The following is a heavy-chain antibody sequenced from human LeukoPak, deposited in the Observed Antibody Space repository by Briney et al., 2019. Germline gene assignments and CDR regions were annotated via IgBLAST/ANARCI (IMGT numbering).Heavy chain of an antibody. CDR3: ARRQTPDY. CDR1: GDSISSYY. V-gene: IGHV4-59*08. J-gene: IGHJ4*02. D-gene: IGHD2-15*01. Sequence: TPSETLSLTCTVSGDSISSYYRSWIRQPPGKGLEWIGYIYYSGSTKYNPSLKSRVTISVDTSKNQFSLKLSSVTAADAAVYYCARRQTPDYWGQGTLVTVSS. CDR2: IYYSGST.